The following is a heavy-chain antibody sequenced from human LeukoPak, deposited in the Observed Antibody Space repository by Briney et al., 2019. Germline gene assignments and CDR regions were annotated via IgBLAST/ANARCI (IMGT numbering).Heavy chain of an antibody. CDR1: GGTFSSYA. D-gene: IGHD6-19*01. CDR2: IIPILGIA. J-gene: IGHJ5*02. Sequence: ASVKVSCKASGGTFSSYAFRWVRQAPGQGLEWMGRIIPILGIANYAQKFQGRVTITADKSTSTAYMELSSLRSEDTAVYYCARDPRGLAVAGTGRPWFDPWGQGTLVTVSS. V-gene: IGHV1-69*04. CDR3: ARDPRGLAVAGTGRPWFDP.